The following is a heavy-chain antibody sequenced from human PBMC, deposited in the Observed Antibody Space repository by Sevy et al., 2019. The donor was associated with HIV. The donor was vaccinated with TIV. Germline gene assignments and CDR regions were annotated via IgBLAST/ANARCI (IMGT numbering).Heavy chain of an antibody. CDR1: SYSFNSFG. V-gene: IGHV1-18*01. J-gene: IGHJ4*02. D-gene: IGHD3-10*01. CDR2: VSAYNGNT. Sequence: ASVKVSCKASSYSFNSFGISWVRQAPGQGLEWMGYVSAYNGNTNYPQSLQGRVTMTTDTSTGTAYMELRSLRSDDTAVYYCAVCVGLTAVRGVNFDYWGQGTLVTVSS. CDR3: AVCVGLTAVRGVNFDY.